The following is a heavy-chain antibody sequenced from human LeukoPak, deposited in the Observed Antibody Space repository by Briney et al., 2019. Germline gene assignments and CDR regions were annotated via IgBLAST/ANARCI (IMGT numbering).Heavy chain of an antibody. CDR2: INPNSGGT. J-gene: IGHJ4*02. Sequence: GASVKVSCKASGYTFTGYYMHWVRQAPGQGLEWMGWINPNSGGTNYAQKFQGWVTMTRDTSISTAYMELSRLRSDDTAVYYCAREYSSGWYGGGVYFDYWGQGTLVTASS. CDR1: GYTFTGYY. D-gene: IGHD6-19*01. CDR3: AREYSSGWYGGGVYFDY. V-gene: IGHV1-2*04.